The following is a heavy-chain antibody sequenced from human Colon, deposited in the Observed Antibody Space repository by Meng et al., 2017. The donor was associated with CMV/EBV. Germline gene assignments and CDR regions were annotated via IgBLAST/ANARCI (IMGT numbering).Heavy chain of an antibody. CDR2: IDTGVRR. D-gene: IGHD3-16*01. CDR1: GFSANNNY. Sequence: GESLKISCVVSGFSANNNYMSWVRQAPGKGLGWVSSIDTGVRRQYADCVKGRFVISRDNSENSLYLHMSSLGAKDTAVYYCARRGTGGRSFDYWGQGTLVTVSS. CDR3: ARRGTGGRSFDY. J-gene: IGHJ4*02. V-gene: IGHV3-53*01.